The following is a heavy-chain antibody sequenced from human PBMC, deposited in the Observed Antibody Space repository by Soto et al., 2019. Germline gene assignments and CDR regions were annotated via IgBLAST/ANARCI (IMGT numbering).Heavy chain of an antibody. Sequence: ASVKVSCKVSGYTLTELSMHWVRQAPGKRKKWKGGFDPEDGETIYAQKFQGRVTMTEDTSTDTAYMELSSLRSEDTAVYYCATAASYLVFDIWGQGTMVTVSS. J-gene: IGHJ3*02. CDR3: ATAASYLVFDI. V-gene: IGHV1-24*01. D-gene: IGHD1-26*01. CDR2: FDPEDGET. CDR1: GYTLTELS.